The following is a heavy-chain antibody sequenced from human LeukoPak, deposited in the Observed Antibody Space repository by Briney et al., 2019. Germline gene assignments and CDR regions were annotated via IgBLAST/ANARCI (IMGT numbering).Heavy chain of an antibody. CDR2: INHSGST. CDR3: ARGHAEYCSSTSCYGSDY. V-gene: IGHV4-34*01. D-gene: IGHD2-2*01. CDR1: GGSFSGYY. J-gene: IGHJ4*02. Sequence: PSETLSLTCAVYGGSFSGYYWSWIRQPPGKGLEWIGEINHSGSTNYNPSLKSRVTISVDTSKNQFSLKLSFVTAADTAVYYCARGHAEYCSSTSCYGSDYWGQGTLVTVSS.